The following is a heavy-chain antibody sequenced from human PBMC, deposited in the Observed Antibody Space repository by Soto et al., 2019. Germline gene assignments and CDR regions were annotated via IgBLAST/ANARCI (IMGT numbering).Heavy chain of an antibody. V-gene: IGHV2-5*02. CDR3: AHRRPYSNSPEYFFDY. Sequence: QITLKESGPTLVKPTQTLTLTCTFSGFSLSTSGVDVGWIRQPPGKALEWLALIYWDDDKRYSPSLKSRLTTTKHTPKNQVVLTTTNMDPLDTATYYCAHRRPYSNSPEYFFDYWGQGTLVTVSS. CDR1: GFSLSTSGVD. D-gene: IGHD6-6*01. CDR2: IYWDDDK. J-gene: IGHJ4*02.